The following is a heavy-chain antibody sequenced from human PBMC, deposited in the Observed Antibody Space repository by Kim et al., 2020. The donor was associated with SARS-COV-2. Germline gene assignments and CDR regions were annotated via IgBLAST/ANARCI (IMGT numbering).Heavy chain of an antibody. J-gene: IGHJ3*02. CDR3: ARGDTIFGVVINAFDI. V-gene: IGHV4-31*03. Sequence: SETLSLTCTVSGGSIISGGYYWSWIRQHPGKGLEWIGYIYYSGSTYYNPSLKRRVTISVDTSKNQFSLKLSAVTAADKAVYYCARGDTIFGVVINAFDIWGQGTMVTVSS. D-gene: IGHD3-3*01. CDR2: IYYSGST. CDR1: GGSIISGGYY.